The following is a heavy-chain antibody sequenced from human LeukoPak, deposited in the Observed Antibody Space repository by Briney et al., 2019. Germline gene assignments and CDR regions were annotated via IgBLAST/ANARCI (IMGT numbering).Heavy chain of an antibody. CDR3: ARRLGYCSGGTCS. J-gene: IGHJ5*02. CDR2: IYSGGST. D-gene: IGHD2-15*01. V-gene: IGHV3-53*01. CDR1: GFTVSTNY. Sequence: GGSLRLSCAASGFTVSTNYMSWVRQAPGKGLEWVPVIYSGGSTYYADSVKGRFTISRDNSKNTLYLQMNSLRAEDTAVYYCARRLGYCSGGTCSWGQGTLVTVSS.